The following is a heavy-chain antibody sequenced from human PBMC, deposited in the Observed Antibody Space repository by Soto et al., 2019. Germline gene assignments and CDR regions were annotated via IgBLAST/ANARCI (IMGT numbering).Heavy chain of an antibody. CDR2: IYHSGNT. CDR1: GASIITDNW. V-gene: IGHV4-4*02. CDR3: ARASASSKLRGVVIN. J-gene: IGHJ4*02. D-gene: IGHD3-10*01. Sequence: QVQLQESGPGLVKPSGTLSLTCALSGASIITDNWWSWVRQPPGKEMEWIGEIYHSGNTNFNPSDKSRVTISVDTSKNQFSLTVSSVTAADTAIYYCARASASSKLRGVVINWGQGTLVTVSS.